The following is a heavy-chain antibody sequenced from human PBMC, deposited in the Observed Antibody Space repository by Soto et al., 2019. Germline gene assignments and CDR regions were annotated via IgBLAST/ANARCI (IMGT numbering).Heavy chain of an antibody. J-gene: IGHJ6*02. D-gene: IGHD6-19*01. CDR2: IMPIFGGP. CDR3: ASSLRMAGIGNYYYGMDV. Sequence: SVKVSCKASGGIFSDFSFSWVRQAPGQGLEWMGGIMPIFGGPDYAQRFRGRVTTTADEVTRTAFMELRGLTSEDTATYYCASSLRMAGIGNYYYGMDVWGQGTKVTVSS. V-gene: IGHV1-69*13. CDR1: GGIFSDFS.